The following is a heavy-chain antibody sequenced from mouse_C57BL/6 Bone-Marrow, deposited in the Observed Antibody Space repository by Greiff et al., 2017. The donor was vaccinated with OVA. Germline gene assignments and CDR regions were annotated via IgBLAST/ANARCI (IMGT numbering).Heavy chain of an antibody. V-gene: IGHV14-4*01. CDR3: TTKGGWFAY. CDR2: IDPENGDT. Sequence: DVQLQESGAELVRPGASVKLSCTASGFNIKDDYMHWVKQRPEPGLEWIGWIDPENGDTEYASKFQGKATITADTSSNTAYLQLSSLTSEDTAVYYCTTKGGWFAYWGQGTLVTVSA. J-gene: IGHJ3*01. CDR1: GFNIKDDY.